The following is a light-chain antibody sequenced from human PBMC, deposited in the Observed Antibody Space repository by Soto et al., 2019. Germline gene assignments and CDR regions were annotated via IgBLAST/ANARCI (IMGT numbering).Light chain of an antibody. J-gene: IGKJ2*01. CDR2: GAS. V-gene: IGKV3-15*01. CDR1: QSVSSN. CDR3: QQYNNWPYI. Sequence: EIVMTQSPATLSVSPGERATLSFGASQSVSSNLAWYQQKPGQAPRLLIYGASTRATGIPARFSGSGSGTEFTRTISSLQSEDFAVYYCQQYNNWPYIFGQGTKVDIK.